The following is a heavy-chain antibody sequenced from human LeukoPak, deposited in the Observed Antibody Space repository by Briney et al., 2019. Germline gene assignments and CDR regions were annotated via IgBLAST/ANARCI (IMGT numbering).Heavy chain of an antibody. Sequence: PGGSLRLSCAASGFTFSSYDMHWVRQATGKGLEWVSAIGTAGDTYYPVSVKGRVTISRENAKNSLYLQMNSLSAGDTAVYYCARALSSGYYYGVIDYWGQGTLVTVSS. V-gene: IGHV3-13*01. CDR1: GFTFSSYD. CDR3: ARALSSGYYYGVIDY. CDR2: IGTAGDT. J-gene: IGHJ4*02. D-gene: IGHD3-22*01.